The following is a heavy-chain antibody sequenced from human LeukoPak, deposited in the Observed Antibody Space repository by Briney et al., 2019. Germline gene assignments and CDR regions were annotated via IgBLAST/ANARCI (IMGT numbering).Heavy chain of an antibody. Sequence: SETLSLTCAVYGGSFSGYYWSWIRQPPGKGLEWVGEINHSGSTNYNPSLKSRVTISVDTSKNQFSLKLSFVTAADTAVYYCARDHRMDYWGQGTLVTVSS. J-gene: IGHJ4*02. D-gene: IGHD2-8*01. CDR3: ARDHRMDY. CDR2: INHSGST. V-gene: IGHV4-34*01. CDR1: GGSFSGYY.